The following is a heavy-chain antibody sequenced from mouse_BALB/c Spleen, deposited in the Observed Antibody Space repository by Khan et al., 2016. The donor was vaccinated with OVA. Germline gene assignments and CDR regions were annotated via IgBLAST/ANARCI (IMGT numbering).Heavy chain of an antibody. J-gene: IGHJ2*01. Sequence: QLEESGPGLVKPSQSLSLTCTVTGYSITSNYAWNWIRQFPGNKLEWMGYISYSDSTSYNPSLKSRISITRDTSQNQFFLKLNSVTTEDTATYYGARWNYYCYYFDYWGQGTTLTVSS. CDR3: ARWNYYCYYFDY. D-gene: IGHD1-1*01. CDR2: ISYSDST. CDR1: GYSITSNYA. V-gene: IGHV3-2*02.